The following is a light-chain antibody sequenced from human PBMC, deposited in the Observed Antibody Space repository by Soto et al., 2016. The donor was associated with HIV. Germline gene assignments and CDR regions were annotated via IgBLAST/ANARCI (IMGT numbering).Light chain of an antibody. V-gene: IGKV2-28*01. Sequence: DIVMTQSPISLPVTPGEPASISCRSSQSLLHSDGYKYLDWYLQKPGQSPQLLIYLGSNRASGVPHRFSGSGSGTDFTLKISRVEAEDVGVYYCMQALTNSSVLFGQGTKLEIK. CDR1: QSLLHSDGYKY. CDR3: MQALTNSSVL. J-gene: IGKJ2*01. CDR2: LGS.